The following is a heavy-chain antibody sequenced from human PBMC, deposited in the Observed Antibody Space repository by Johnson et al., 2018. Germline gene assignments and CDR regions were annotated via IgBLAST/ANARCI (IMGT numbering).Heavy chain of an antibody. CDR3: AKEAVTTGRYYYYYGMDV. Sequence: QVQLVESGGGVVQPGRSLRLSCAASGFTFSSYGMHWVRQAPGKGLEWVAVISYDGSNRYYADSVKGRFTISRDNSKTTLSLQMNSLRAEDPAVYYCAKEAVTTGRYYYYYGMDVWGQGTTVTVSS. D-gene: IGHD4-17*01. V-gene: IGHV3-30*18. J-gene: IGHJ6*02. CDR2: ISYDGSNR. CDR1: GFTFSSYG.